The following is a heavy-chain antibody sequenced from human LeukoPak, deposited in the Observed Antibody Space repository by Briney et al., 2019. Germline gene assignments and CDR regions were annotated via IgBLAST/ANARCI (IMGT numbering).Heavy chain of an antibody. J-gene: IGHJ4*02. CDR2: IGGGDT. Sequence: GGSLRLSCLASGFTFRNFAISWVRQAPGKGLEWVSSIGGGDTHYAGSVKGRFTISRDDSRSTVDLQMSSLRAEDTAVYYCAKDGQSFNSMYDYFDSWGQGTLVTVSS. V-gene: IGHV3-23*01. CDR3: AKDGQSFNSMYDYFDS. D-gene: IGHD2-8*01. CDR1: GFTFRNFA.